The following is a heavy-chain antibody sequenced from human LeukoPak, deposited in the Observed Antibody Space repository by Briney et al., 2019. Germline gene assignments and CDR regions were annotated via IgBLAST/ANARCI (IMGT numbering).Heavy chain of an antibody. Sequence: PSETLSLTCTVSGGSFSSGGYYWSWIRQHPGKGLEWIAYIYYSGNTYYNPSLKSRVTMSVDRSKNQFSLNLSSVTAADTAVYYCARVGVAPYRSSWTFDYWGQGILVTVSS. CDR3: ARVGVAPYRSSWTFDY. CDR1: GGSFSSGGYY. V-gene: IGHV4-31*03. J-gene: IGHJ4*02. D-gene: IGHD6-13*01. CDR2: IYYSGNT.